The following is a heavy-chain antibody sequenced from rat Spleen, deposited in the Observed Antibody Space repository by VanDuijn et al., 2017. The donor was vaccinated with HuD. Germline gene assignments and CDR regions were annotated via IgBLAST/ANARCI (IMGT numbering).Heavy chain of an antibody. CDR1: GFTFSDFY. CDR3: ARHTNSGYGRFAY. D-gene: IGHD4-3*01. V-gene: IGHV5-22*01. J-gene: IGHJ3*01. CDR2: IKYEDFTP. Sequence: EVQLVESGGGLVQPGRSLKLSCAASGFTFSDFYMAWVRQAPKKGLEWVASIKYEDFTPYYGDSVKGRFTISRDNAKSTLYLQMDSLRSEDTATYYCARHTNSGYGRFAYWGQGTLVTVSS.